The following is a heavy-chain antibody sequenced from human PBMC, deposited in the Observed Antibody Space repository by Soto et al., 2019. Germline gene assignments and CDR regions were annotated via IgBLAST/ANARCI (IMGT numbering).Heavy chain of an antibody. CDR3: ARGYYKRRTSGSYYVWFAP. Sequence: GGSLRLSCAASGFTFSSYSMNWVRQAPGKGLEWVSSISSSSSYIYYADSMKGRFTISRDNAKNSLYLQMNSLKAEDTAVYYCARGYYKRRTSGSYYVWFAPWGQGTLVTVSS. J-gene: IGHJ5*02. CDR2: ISSSSSYI. V-gene: IGHV3-21*01. D-gene: IGHD1-26*01. CDR1: GFTFSSYS.